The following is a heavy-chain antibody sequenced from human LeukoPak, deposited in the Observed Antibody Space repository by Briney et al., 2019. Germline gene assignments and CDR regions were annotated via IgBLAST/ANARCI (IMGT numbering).Heavy chain of an antibody. D-gene: IGHD2-21*02. CDR3: ARRTIAVVTGDF. J-gene: IGHJ4*02. CDR1: GFTFSDYY. Sequence: PGGSLRLSCVVSGFTFSDYYMHWVRHAPGKGPVWVARVSTDGSSTNYADLAKGRFTISRDNAKNALYLQINSLTPEDTAVYYCARRTIAVVTGDFWGQGTLVTVSS. CDR2: VSTDGSST. V-gene: IGHV3-74*01.